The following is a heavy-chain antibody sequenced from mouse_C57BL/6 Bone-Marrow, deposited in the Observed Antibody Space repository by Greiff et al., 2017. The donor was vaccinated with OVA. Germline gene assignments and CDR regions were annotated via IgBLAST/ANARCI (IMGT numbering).Heavy chain of an antibody. D-gene: IGHD2-12*01. J-gene: IGHJ4*01. CDR3: TRVYSLYAMDY. Sequence: EVMLVESGEGLVKPGGSLKLSCAASGFTFSSYAMSWVRQTPEKRLEWVAYISSGGDYIYYADTVKGRFTISRDNARNTLYLQMSSLKSEDTAMYYCTRVYSLYAMDYWGQGTSVTVSS. CDR2: ISSGGDYI. V-gene: IGHV5-9-1*02. CDR1: GFTFSSYA.